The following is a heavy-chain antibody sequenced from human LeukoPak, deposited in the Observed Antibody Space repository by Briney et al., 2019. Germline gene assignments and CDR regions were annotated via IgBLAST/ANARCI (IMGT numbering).Heavy chain of an antibody. CDR3: ARGDWGTAMVTPFFY. CDR2: IYSGGST. D-gene: IGHD5-18*01. Sequence: PGGSLRLSCAASGFTVSSNYMSWVRQAPGKGLEWVSVIYSGGSTYYADSVKGRFTISRDNSKNTLYLQMNSLRAEDTAVYYCARGDWGTAMVTPFFYWGQGTLVTVSS. CDR1: GFTVSSNY. J-gene: IGHJ4*02. V-gene: IGHV3-53*01.